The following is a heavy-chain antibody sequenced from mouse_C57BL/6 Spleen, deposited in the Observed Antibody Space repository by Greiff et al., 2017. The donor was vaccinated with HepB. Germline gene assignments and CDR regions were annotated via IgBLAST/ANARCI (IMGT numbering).Heavy chain of an antibody. D-gene: IGHD1-1*01. V-gene: IGHV8-8*01. CDR3: ARIGSYYGSSYGYFDV. J-gene: IGHJ1*03. CDR1: GFSLSTFGMG. CDR2: IWWDDDK. Sequence: QVTLKVSGPGILQPSQTLSLTCSFSGFSLSTFGMGVGWIRQPSGKGLEWLAHIWWDDDKYYNPALKSRLTISKDTSKNQVFLTIANVDTADTATYYCARIGSYYGSSYGYFDVWGTGTTVTVSS.